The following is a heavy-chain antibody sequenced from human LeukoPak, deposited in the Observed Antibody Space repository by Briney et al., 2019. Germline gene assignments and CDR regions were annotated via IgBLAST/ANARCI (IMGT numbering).Heavy chain of an antibody. D-gene: IGHD5-18*01. J-gene: IGHJ4*02. CDR3: ARDRHGYSYGYLPDY. V-gene: IGHV3-7*01. CDR2: IHPDGNDK. CDR1: GFSFSTFW. Sequence: PGGSLRLSCAASGFSFSTFWMSWVRQVPGAPGKGLEWVANIHPDGNDKYYVDSVKGRFTISRDNAKNSLYLQMNSLRAEDTAIYYCARDRHGYSYGYLPDYWGQGTLVTVSS.